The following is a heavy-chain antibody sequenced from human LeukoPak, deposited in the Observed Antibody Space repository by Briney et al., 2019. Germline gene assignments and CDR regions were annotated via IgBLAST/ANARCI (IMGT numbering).Heavy chain of an antibody. Sequence: GASVKVSCKASGYTFPSYGISWVRQAPGQGLEWMGWISAYNGNTNYAQKLQGRVTMTTDTSTSTAYMELRSLRSDDTAVYYCERVWQLWSKGDLGYWGQGTLVTVSS. CDR1: GYTFPSYG. D-gene: IGHD5-18*01. J-gene: IGHJ4*02. V-gene: IGHV1-18*01. CDR3: ERVWQLWSKGDLGY. CDR2: ISAYNGNT.